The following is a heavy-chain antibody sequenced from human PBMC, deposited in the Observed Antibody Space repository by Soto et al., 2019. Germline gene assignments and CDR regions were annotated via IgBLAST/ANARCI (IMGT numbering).Heavy chain of an antibody. CDR2: IYYSGST. Sequence: PSETLSLTCTVSGASISSSGYYWCWIRHPPGKGLEWIGSIYYSGSTYYNPSLKSRLTISVDTSKNQFSLKLSSVTAADTAVYYCARHKSNCSGWYYYGMDLWGQGTTVTVSS. CDR3: ARHKSNCSGWYYYGMDL. J-gene: IGHJ6*02. D-gene: IGHD6-19*01. V-gene: IGHV4-39*01. CDR1: GASISSSGYY.